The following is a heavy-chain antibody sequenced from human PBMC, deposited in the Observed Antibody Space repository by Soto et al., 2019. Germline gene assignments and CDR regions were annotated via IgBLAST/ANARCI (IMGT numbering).Heavy chain of an antibody. CDR1: GYTFTSYD. J-gene: IGHJ4*02. CDR3: ARPPFPGCINAICYPLDF. CDR2: MNPNSGNT. D-gene: IGHD2-8*01. Sequence: ASVKVSCKASGYTFTSYDINWVRQATGQGLEWMGWMNPNSGNTGYAQKFQGRLTMTTNTSMNTAYMELSSLRSEDTAVYYCARPPFPGCINAICYPLDFWGQGALVTVSS. V-gene: IGHV1-8*01.